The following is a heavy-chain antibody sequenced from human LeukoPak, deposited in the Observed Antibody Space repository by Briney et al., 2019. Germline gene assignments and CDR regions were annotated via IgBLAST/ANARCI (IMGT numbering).Heavy chain of an antibody. CDR2: IKGDGSNK. Sequence: PGGSLRLSCAASGFTFSSYCTTWVRQAPGKGLEWVAYIKGDGSNKYYVDSVKGRFTISRDSAKNSLLLQMNSLRAETTALFFCTSERPSSSWYDYWGQGTLVTVSS. D-gene: IGHD6-13*01. V-gene: IGHV3-7*01. J-gene: IGHJ4*02. CDR1: GFTFSSYC. CDR3: TSERPSSSWYDY.